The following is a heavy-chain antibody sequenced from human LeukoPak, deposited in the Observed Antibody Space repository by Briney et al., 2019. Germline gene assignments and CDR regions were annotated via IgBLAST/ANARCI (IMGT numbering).Heavy chain of an antibody. J-gene: IGHJ5*02. V-gene: IGHV3-53*01. CDR1: GFTVSSNY. Sequence: GGSLRLSCAASGFTVSSNYMSWVRQAPGKGLEWVSVIYSGGSTYYADSVKGRFTISRDNSKNTLYLQMNSLRAEDTAVYYCAGDLNRLRRGFDPWGQGTLVTVSS. CDR2: IYSGGST. D-gene: IGHD4-17*01. CDR3: AGDLNRLRRGFDP.